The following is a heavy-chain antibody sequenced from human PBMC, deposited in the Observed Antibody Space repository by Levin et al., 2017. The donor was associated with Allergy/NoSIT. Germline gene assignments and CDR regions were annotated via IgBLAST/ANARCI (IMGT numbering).Heavy chain of an antibody. CDR3: ARDRDRLVHYYYYGMDG. V-gene: IGHV1-2*02. CDR2: INPNSGGT. J-gene: IGHJ6*02. CDR1: GYTFTGYY. D-gene: IGHD6-19*01. Sequence: GASVKVSCKASGYTFTGYYMHWVRQAPGQGLEWMGWINPNSGGTNYAQKFQGRVTMTRDTSISTAYMELSRLRSDDTAVYYCARDRDRLVHYYYYGMDGWGQGTTVTVSS.